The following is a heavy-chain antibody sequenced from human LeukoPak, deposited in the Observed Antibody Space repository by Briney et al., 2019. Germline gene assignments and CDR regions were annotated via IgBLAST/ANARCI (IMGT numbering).Heavy chain of an antibody. D-gene: IGHD6-13*01. J-gene: IGHJ4*02. Sequence: GASVKVSCKASGYTFTSYAISWVRQAPGQGLEWMGWIRTYNGNTNYAQKLQGRVSMTTDTSTTTAYMELRSLRSDDTAVYYCARGGIAAAAFDYWGQGTLVTVSS. CDR1: GYTFTSYA. CDR3: ARGGIAAAAFDY. V-gene: IGHV1-18*01. CDR2: IRTYNGNT.